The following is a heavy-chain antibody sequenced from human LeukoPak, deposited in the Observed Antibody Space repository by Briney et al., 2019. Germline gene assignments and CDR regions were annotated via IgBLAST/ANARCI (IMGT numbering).Heavy chain of an antibody. V-gene: IGHV1-18*01. CDR1: GYTFTSYG. CDR3: ARDRRLDYQLPADN. D-gene: IGHD2-2*01. J-gene: IGHJ4*02. CDR2: ISGYNAYT. Sequence: GASVKVSCKASGYTFTSYGISWVRQAPGQGLEWMGWISGYNAYTHYAQKLQGRVTMTTDTSTSTAYMELRSLRSDDTAVYYCARDRRLDYQLPADNWGQGTLVTVSS.